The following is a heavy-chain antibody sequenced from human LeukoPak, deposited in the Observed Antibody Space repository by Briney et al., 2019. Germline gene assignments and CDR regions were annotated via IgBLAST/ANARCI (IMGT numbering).Heavy chain of an antibody. CDR2: ISWSSGNI. Sequence: GGSLRLSCAASGFTFDDYAMHWVRQAPGKGLEWVSGISWSSGNIGYADSVKGRFTISRDNAKNSLYLQMNSLRAEDTALYYCAELGITMIGGVWGKGTTVTISS. J-gene: IGHJ6*04. V-gene: IGHV3-9*01. CDR1: GFTFDDYA. D-gene: IGHD3-10*02. CDR3: AELGITMIGGV.